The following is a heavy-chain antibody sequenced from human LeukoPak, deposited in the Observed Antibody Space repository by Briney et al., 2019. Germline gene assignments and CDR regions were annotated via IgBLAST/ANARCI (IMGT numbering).Heavy chain of an antibody. CDR1: GISLSNYA. Sequence: PGGSLRLSCVVSGISLSNYAMSWVRQAPGAGLEWVSYISERGGSTTYADSVKGRFTISRDNSSNTLYLQMSSLRAEDAAVYFCAKRGVVIRGILVIGYHQEAYHYDYWGQGVLVTVSS. J-gene: IGHJ4*02. V-gene: IGHV3-23*01. CDR2: ISERGGST. D-gene: IGHD3-10*01. CDR3: AKRGVVIRGILVIGYHQEAYHYDY.